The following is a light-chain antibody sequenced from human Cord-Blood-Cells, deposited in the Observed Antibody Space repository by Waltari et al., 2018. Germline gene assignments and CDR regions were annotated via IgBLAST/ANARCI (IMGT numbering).Light chain of an antibody. J-gene: IGLJ1*01. CDR3: SSYAGSNNFDV. V-gene: IGLV2-8*01. Sequence: QSALTQPPSASGSPGQSVTISCTGTRSDVGGSNYVSWYPQHPGKAPKLMIYEVSKRPSGVPVRFSGSKSGNTASLTVSGLQAEDEADYYCSSYAGSNNFDVFGTGTKVTVL. CDR2: EVS. CDR1: RSDVGGSNY.